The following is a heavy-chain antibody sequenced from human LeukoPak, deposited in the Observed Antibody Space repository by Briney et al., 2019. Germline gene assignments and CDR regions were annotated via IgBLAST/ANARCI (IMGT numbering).Heavy chain of an antibody. J-gene: IGHJ4*02. CDR1: GFTFDDYA. V-gene: IGHV3-9*01. CDR2: ISWNNGSI. CDR3: AKETTDTAKGGFDY. D-gene: IGHD5-18*01. Sequence: GGSLRLSCAASGFTFDDYAMHWVRQAPGKGLEWVSGISWNNGSIGYADSVKGRFTISRDNAKNSLYLQMNSLRAEDTALYYCAKETTDTAKGGFDYWGQGTLVTVSS.